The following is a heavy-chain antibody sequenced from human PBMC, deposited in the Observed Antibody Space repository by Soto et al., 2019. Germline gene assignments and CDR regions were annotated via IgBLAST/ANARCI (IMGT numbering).Heavy chain of an antibody. D-gene: IGHD6-13*01. J-gene: IGHJ6*02. Sequence: GGSLRLSCAASGFTFSSYAMSWVRQAPGKGLEWVSTISGSGGSTYYADSVKGRFTISRDNSKNTLYLQMNSLRAEDTAVYYCAKVGHSSSWLHYYGMDVWGQGTTVTVSS. CDR2: ISGSGGST. CDR1: GFTFSSYA. V-gene: IGHV3-23*01. CDR3: AKVGHSSSWLHYYGMDV.